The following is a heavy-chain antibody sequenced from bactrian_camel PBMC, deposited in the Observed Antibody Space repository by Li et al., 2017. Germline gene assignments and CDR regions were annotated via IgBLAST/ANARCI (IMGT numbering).Heavy chain of an antibody. V-gene: IGHV3S63*01. J-gene: IGHJ6*01. CDR1: GYMRSNNC. CDR3: AADVSRLPCPMQLTGIDPELTS. D-gene: IGHD8*01. Sequence: HVQLVESGGGSVQAGGSLTLACVASGYMRSNNCMGWFRQAPGKEREGVATIFTKNGNTRYGDSVKGRFTISRDNAKNTVYLRMGNLKPEDTATYYCAADVSRLPCPMQLTGIDPELTSWGQGTQVTVS. CDR2: IFTKNGNT.